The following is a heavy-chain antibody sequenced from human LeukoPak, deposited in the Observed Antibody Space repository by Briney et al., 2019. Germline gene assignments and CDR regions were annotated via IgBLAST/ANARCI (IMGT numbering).Heavy chain of an antibody. V-gene: IGHV1-18*01. Sequence: ASVKVSCKTSGYSENFYGITWVRQVAGQGLEWMGWISAQHGQTEYAPNSQDRVTMTTDTYTNTAYMELRSLRSDDTAVYYCARDSGEVPDYWGQGTLVTVSS. CDR1: GYSENFYG. D-gene: IGHD3-10*01. CDR3: ARDSGEVPDY. CDR2: ISAQHGQT. J-gene: IGHJ4*02.